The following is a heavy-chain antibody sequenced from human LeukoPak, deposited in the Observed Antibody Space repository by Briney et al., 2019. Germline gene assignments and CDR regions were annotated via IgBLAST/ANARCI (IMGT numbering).Heavy chain of an antibody. J-gene: IGHJ4*02. CDR2: IYYSGST. Sequence: PSETLSLTCTVSGGSISSYCWSWIRQPPGKGLEWIGSIYYSGSTYYNPSLKSRVTISVDTSKNQFSLKLSSVTAADTAVYYCARGFTYCGGDCYSLEFFDYWGQGTLVTVSS. V-gene: IGHV4-59*05. D-gene: IGHD2-21*02. CDR3: ARGFTYCGGDCYSLEFFDY. CDR1: GGSISSYC.